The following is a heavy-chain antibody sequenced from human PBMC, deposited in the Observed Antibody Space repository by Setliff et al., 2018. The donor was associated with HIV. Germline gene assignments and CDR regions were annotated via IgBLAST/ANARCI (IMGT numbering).Heavy chain of an antibody. D-gene: IGHD1-7*01. J-gene: IGHJ4*02. CDR3: ATDRGTY. CDR1: GLIFSSYW. V-gene: IGHV3-7*03. Sequence: LRLSCAASGLIFSSYWMSWVRQAPGKGLEWVANIKQDGSEKYYVDSVKGRFTISRDNAKNSLYLQMNSLRAEDTVVYYCATDRGTYWGQGTLVTVSS. CDR2: IKQDGSEK.